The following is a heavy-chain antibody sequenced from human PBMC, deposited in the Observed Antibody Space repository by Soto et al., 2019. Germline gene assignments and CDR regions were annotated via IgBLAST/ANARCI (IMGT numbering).Heavy chain of an antibody. CDR3: VRGGLRYQQSSYYFDV. J-gene: IGHJ4*02. CDR2: IDYIGNT. D-gene: IGHD3-16*01. CDR1: GASISSSGYY. Sequence: QVQLQESGPGLVSPWGTLSLTCTVSGASISSSGYYWGWIRLAPGKGLEWIGSIDYIGNTYYNPSPKRRVTVSVDRSNNLVSLQLNSVTAADTAVHYCVRGGLRYQQSSYYFDVWGQGTLVTVSS. V-gene: IGHV4-39*01.